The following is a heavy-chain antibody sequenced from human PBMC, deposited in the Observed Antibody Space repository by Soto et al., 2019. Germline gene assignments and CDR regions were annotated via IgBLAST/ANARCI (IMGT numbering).Heavy chain of an antibody. D-gene: IGHD2-15*01. CDR3: ARPKVEASEY. Sequence: QVQLVQSGAEVKKPGASVKVSCKASGYTFTSYDINWVRQATGQGLEWMGWMNPNSGNPGYAQKFQGRVTMTRNTPIITAYTALSSLSSKDTTVYYCARPKVEASEYWGQGTLVTVSS. CDR2: MNPNSGNP. V-gene: IGHV1-8*01. J-gene: IGHJ4*02. CDR1: GYTFTSYD.